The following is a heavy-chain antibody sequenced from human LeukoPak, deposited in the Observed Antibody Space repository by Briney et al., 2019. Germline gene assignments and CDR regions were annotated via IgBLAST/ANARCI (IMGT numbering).Heavy chain of an antibody. CDR2: ISSSGTTI. CDR1: GFTFSRYS. CDR3: AREENTLAGYNPYYFDY. V-gene: IGHV3-48*02. Sequence: PGGSLRLSCAVSGFTFSRYSMNWVRQAPGKGLEWVSYISSSGTTICYADSVKGRFTISRDNAKSSLYLQINSLRDEDTAVYYCAREENTLAGYNPYYFDYCGQGTLVTVSS. J-gene: IGHJ4*02. D-gene: IGHD3-9*01.